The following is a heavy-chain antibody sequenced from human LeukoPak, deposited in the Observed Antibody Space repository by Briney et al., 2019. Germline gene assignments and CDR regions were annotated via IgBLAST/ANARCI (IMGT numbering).Heavy chain of an antibody. CDR2: IYDSGDT. V-gene: IGHV4-59*08. D-gene: IGHD1-26*01. CDR1: GGSISNYC. Sequence: PSETLSLTCTVSGGSISNYCSWIRQPPGKGLEWIGYIYDSGDTNYNPSLKSRVTISLDTSKNQFSLKLSSVTAADTAVYYCARQSYGGAYYFFGYWGQGTLVAVSS. CDR3: ARQSYGGAYYFFGY. J-gene: IGHJ4*02.